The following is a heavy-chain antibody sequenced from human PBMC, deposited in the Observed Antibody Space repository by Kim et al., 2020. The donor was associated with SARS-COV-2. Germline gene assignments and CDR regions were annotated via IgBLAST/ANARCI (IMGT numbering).Heavy chain of an antibody. Sequence: GGSLRLSCAASGFIFSSYGMHWVRQAPGKGLEWVTLIWYDGSNKYYADSVKGRFSISRDNSKNTLYLQMNSLRAEDTAVYFCARDMALYDSSGYYPRLDYWGQGTLVTVSS. CDR3: ARDMALYDSSGYYPRLDY. J-gene: IGHJ4*02. CDR2: IWYDGSNK. V-gene: IGHV3-33*01. CDR1: GFIFSSYG. D-gene: IGHD3-22*01.